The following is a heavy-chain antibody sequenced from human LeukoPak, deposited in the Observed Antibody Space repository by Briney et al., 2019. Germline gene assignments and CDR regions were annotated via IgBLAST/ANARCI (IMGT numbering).Heavy chain of an antibody. CDR1: GYSFTSYW. Sequence: GESLKISWQGSGYSFTSYWIGWVRQMPGKGLEWMGIIYPGDSDTRYSPSFQGQVTISADKSISTAYLQWSSLKASDTAMYSGAREIVVVPAAMSGFDPWGQGTLVTVSS. D-gene: IGHD2-2*01. CDR3: AREIVVVPAAMSGFDP. J-gene: IGHJ5*02. CDR2: IYPGDSDT. V-gene: IGHV5-51*01.